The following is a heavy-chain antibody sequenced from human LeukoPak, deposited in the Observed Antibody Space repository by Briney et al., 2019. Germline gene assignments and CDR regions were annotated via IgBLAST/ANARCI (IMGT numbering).Heavy chain of an antibody. CDR1: GGSMSSSSYY. Sequence: PETLSLTCTVSGGSMSSSSYYWGWIRQPPGKVLEWIVSIYYSGSTYYNPSLKSRVTISVDTSKNQFSLELSSITAADTAVYYCARGPWYYDSSGYSDYWGQGTLVTVSS. CDR2: IYYSGST. J-gene: IGHJ4*02. D-gene: IGHD3-22*01. CDR3: ARGPWYYDSSGYSDY. V-gene: IGHV4-39*07.